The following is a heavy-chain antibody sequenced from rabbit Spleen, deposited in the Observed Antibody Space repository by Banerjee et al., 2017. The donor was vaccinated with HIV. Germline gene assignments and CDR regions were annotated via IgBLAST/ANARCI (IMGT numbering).Heavy chain of an antibody. CDR1: GFSFSSGYG. CDR2: VYGGSSGST. D-gene: IGHD8-1*01. Sequence: QSLEESGGDLVKPVASLTLTCTASGFSFSSGYGMCWVRPAPGKGLEWIACVYGGSSGSTYYASWAKGRFTISKTSSTTVTLQMTSLTAADTATYFCARDTGTSFSTYGMDLWGQGTLVTVS. CDR3: ARDTGTSFSTYGMDL. J-gene: IGHJ6*01. V-gene: IGHV1S40*01.